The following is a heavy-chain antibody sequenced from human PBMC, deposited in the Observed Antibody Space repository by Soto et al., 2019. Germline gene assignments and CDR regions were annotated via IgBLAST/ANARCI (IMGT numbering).Heavy chain of an antibody. CDR1: GFTVSSNY. CDR3: ARDLYCSSNSCYAGAYYYYYMDV. CDR2: IYSGGST. D-gene: IGHD2-2*01. Sequence: EVQLVESGGGLVQPGGSLRLSCAASGFTVSSNYMSWVRQAPGKGLERVSVIYSGGSTYYADSVKGRFTIYRHNSKNTLYIQMNSLRAEDTAVYYCARDLYCSSNSCYAGAYYYYYMDVWGKGTTVTVSS. V-gene: IGHV3-53*04. J-gene: IGHJ6*03.